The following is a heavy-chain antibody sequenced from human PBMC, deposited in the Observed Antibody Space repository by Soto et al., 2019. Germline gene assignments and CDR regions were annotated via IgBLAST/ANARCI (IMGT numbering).Heavy chain of an antibody. D-gene: IGHD4-17*01. CDR3: AMDYGDRPEYFKH. Sequence: QVQLVQSGPDLKRPGASMKVSCKASGYTFTSYGISWVRQAPGQGPERMAWNSPLKGRTQYSQKAQGRVTLSTDTSSNTAYMEMTTLRVDDTAVYYCAMDYGDRPEYFKHWGQGTLVTVS. J-gene: IGHJ1*01. CDR2: NSPLKGRT. CDR1: GYTFTSYG. V-gene: IGHV1-18*04.